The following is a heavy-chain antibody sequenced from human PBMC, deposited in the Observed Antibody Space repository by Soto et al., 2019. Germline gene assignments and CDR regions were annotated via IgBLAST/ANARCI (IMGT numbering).Heavy chain of an antibody. Sequence: GGSLRLSCSASGFTFSSYAMHWVRQAPGKGLEYVSAISSNGGSTYYADSVKGRFTISRDNSKNTLYLQMSRLRAEDTAVYYCVKVRGASKFDAFDIWGQGTMVTVSS. CDR1: GFTFSSYA. J-gene: IGHJ3*02. D-gene: IGHD2-2*01. V-gene: IGHV3-64D*08. CDR3: VKVRGASKFDAFDI. CDR2: ISSNGGST.